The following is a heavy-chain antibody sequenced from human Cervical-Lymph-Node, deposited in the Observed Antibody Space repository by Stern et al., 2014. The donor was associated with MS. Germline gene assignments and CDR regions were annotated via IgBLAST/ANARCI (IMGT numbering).Heavy chain of an antibody. V-gene: IGHV4-59*01. CDR3: ARAVLYYGSGSYSNHFDY. CDR2: IYYSGST. CDR1: GGSISSYY. Sequence: QLQLQESGPGLVKPSETLSLTCTVSGGSISSYYWHWIRQPPGKGLEWVGYIYYSGSTNYNPSLKSRVTISVDTSRNQFSLTLTSVTAADTAVYYCARAVLYYGSGSYSNHFDYWGQGTLVTVSS. D-gene: IGHD3-10*01. J-gene: IGHJ4*02.